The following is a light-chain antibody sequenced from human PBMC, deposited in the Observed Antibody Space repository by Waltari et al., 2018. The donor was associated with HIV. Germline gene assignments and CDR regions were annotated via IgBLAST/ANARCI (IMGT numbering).Light chain of an antibody. CDR2: QAS. CDR1: QNVGAF. Sequence: DIRLTQSPSTLSASAGDRVAITCRAGQNVGAFLAWYQQKPGKPPKLLIFQASILEGGVPSRFSGSVSGSDFTLTINGLQSDDFATYYCHQYASFSGPFGQGTKVELK. CDR3: HQYASFSGP. J-gene: IGKJ1*01. V-gene: IGKV1-5*03.